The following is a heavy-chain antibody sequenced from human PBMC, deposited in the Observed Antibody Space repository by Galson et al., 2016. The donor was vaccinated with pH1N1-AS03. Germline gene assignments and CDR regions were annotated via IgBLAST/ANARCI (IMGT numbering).Heavy chain of an antibody. CDR2: IASDDEK. V-gene: IGHV2-70*20. CDR1: GFSLTSPGVC. D-gene: IGHD3-16*01. CDR3: ARVWGAAAGYFDY. J-gene: IGHJ4*02. Sequence: PALVKPTLTLTLTCSFSGFSLTSPGVCVTWVRQPPGKALEWLATIASDDEKYYTTSLKTRLTISKDTSKNQVVLTMTNMDHVDTATYYCARVWGAAAGYFDYWGPGNLVVVSS.